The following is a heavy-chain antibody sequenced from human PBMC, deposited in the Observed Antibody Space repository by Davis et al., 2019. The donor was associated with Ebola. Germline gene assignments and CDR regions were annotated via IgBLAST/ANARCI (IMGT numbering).Heavy chain of an antibody. CDR3: ARDPSHAKRWLHNYYFDY. CDR2: IWYDGSNK. D-gene: IGHD5-24*01. V-gene: IGHV3-33*08. J-gene: IGHJ4*02. CDR1: GFTFSSYA. Sequence: GESLKISCAASGFTFSSYAMHWVRQAPGKGLEWVAVIWYDGSNKYYADSVKGRFTISRDNSKNTLYLQMNSLRAEDTAVYYCARDPSHAKRWLHNYYFDYWGQGTLVTVSS.